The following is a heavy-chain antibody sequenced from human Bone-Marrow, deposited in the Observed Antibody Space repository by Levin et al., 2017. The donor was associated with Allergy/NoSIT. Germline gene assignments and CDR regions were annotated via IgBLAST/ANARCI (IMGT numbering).Heavy chain of an antibody. CDR1: GFTFSSFW. D-gene: IGHD3-10*01. CDR3: ARGGPNHAFDI. CDR2: IDNDGSGT. V-gene: IGHV3-74*01. Sequence: GESLKISCAASGFTFSSFWMYWVRQAPGKGLVYVSRIDNDGSGTTYADSVKGRFTISRDNAKNMLYVQMNSLRAEDTAVYYCARGGPNHAFDIWGQGTMVTVSS. J-gene: IGHJ3*02.